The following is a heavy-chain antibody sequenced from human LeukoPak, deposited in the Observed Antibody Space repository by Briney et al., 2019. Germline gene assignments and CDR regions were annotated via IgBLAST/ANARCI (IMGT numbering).Heavy chain of an antibody. Sequence: GGSLRLSCAASGFTFGHAWMSWVRQAPGKGLEWVGRIKSKTDGGTTDYAAPVKGRFTISRDHSKNTLFLQMNSLKAEDTGVYYCTVVNYGSGSYPLGYWGQGTLVTVSS. D-gene: IGHD3-10*01. J-gene: IGHJ4*02. CDR3: TVVNYGSGSYPLGY. CDR1: GFTFGHAW. V-gene: IGHV3-15*01. CDR2: IKSKTDGGTT.